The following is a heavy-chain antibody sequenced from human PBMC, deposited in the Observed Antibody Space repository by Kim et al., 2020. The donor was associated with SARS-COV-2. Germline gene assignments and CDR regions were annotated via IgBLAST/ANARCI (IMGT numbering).Heavy chain of an antibody. J-gene: IGHJ2*01. CDR3: ARGLIVGAIQPSWYFDL. V-gene: IGHV4-59*01. CDR2: IYYSGST. Sequence: SETLSLTCTVSGGSISSYYWSWIRQPPGKGLEWIGYIYYSGSTNYNPSLKSRVTISVDTSKNQFSLKLSSVTAADTAVYYCARGLIVGAIQPSWYFDLWGRGTLVTVSS. D-gene: IGHD1-26*01. CDR1: GGSISSYY.